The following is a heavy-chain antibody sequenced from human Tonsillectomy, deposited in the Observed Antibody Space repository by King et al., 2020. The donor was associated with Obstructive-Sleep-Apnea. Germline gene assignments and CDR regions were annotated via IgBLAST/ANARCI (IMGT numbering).Heavy chain of an antibody. CDR3: ARDGREGTTRNYFDN. CDR1: GFTFSAFS. D-gene: IGHD1-7*01. V-gene: IGHV3-30*04. Sequence: QVQLVESGGGVVQPGRSLRLSCAASGFTFSAFSMHWVRQAPGKGLEWVAVLPYDGSNNYYADSVKGRFTISGDNSKDTLYLQMNSLRAEDTAVYYCARDGREGTTRNYFDNWGQGTLVTVSS. CDR2: LPYDGSNN. J-gene: IGHJ4*02.